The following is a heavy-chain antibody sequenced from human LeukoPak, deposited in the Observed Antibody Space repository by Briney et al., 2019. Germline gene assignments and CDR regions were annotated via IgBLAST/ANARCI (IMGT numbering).Heavy chain of an antibody. CDR3: ARERSITGSYVIDAFDV. CDR1: GFTFDDFA. V-gene: IGHV3-9*01. Sequence: GGSLRLSCAASGFTFDDFAMHWVRQLPGKGLEWVSSISWNSATIGYADSVKGRFTVSRDNAKNSLYLQMNSLRVEDTAFYFYARERSITGSYVIDAFDVWGQGTMVTVSS. D-gene: IGHD1-20*01. CDR2: ISWNSATI. J-gene: IGHJ3*01.